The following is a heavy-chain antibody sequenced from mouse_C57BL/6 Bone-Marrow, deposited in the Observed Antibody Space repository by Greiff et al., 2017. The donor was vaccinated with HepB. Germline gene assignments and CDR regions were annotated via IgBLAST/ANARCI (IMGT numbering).Heavy chain of an antibody. Sequence: VQLQQSGAELVRPGTSVKVSCKASGYAFTNYLIEWVKQRPGQGLEWIGVINPGSGGTNYNEKFKGKATLTADKSSSTAYMQPSSLTSEDSAVYFCAREGTTVDYWGQGTTLTVSS. CDR2: INPGSGGT. D-gene: IGHD1-1*01. CDR1: GYAFTNYL. V-gene: IGHV1-54*01. J-gene: IGHJ2*01. CDR3: AREGTTVDY.